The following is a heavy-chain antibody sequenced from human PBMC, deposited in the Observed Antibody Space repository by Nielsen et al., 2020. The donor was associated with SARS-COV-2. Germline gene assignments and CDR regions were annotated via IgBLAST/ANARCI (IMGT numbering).Heavy chain of an antibody. D-gene: IGHD6-19*01. Sequence: GGSLRLSCAASGFTFSSYWMHWVRQAPGKGLVWVSRINSDGSSTSYADSVKGRFTISRDNAKNTLYLQMNSLRAEDTAVYYCARDLLSGWYPYYYYYGMDVWGQGTTVTVSS. CDR3: ARDLLSGWYPYYYYYGMDV. V-gene: IGHV3-74*01. CDR2: INSDGSST. J-gene: IGHJ6*02. CDR1: GFTFSSYW.